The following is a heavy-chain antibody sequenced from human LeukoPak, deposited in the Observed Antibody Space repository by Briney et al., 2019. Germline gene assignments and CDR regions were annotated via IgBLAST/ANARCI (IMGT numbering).Heavy chain of an antibody. Sequence: GGSLRLSCAASGFTFSDYSMNWVRQAPGKGLEWISYIGIDSGNTNYADSVEGRFTISGDKAKNSLYLQMNSLRVEDTAVYYCARDYKYAFDNWGQGTLVTVSS. V-gene: IGHV3-48*01. CDR3: ARDYKYAFDN. D-gene: IGHD5-24*01. J-gene: IGHJ4*02. CDR2: IGIDSGNT. CDR1: GFTFSDYS.